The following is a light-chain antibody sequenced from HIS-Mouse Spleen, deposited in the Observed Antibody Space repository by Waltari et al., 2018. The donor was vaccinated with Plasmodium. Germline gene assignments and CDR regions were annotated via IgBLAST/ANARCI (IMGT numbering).Light chain of an antibody. CDR2: YYSDSDK. Sequence: QPVLTQPPSSSASPGESARLTCTLPSDINVGSYNIYCYKHTPGSPPRYLLYYYSDSDKGQGSGVPSRFSGSKDASANTGILLISGLQSEDEADYYCMIWPSNASGVFGGGTKLTVL. CDR3: MIWPSNASGV. J-gene: IGLJ3*02. V-gene: IGLV5-37*01. CDR1: SDINVGSYN.